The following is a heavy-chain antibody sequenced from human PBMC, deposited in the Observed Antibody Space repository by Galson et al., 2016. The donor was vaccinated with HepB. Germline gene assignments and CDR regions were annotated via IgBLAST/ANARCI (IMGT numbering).Heavy chain of an antibody. D-gene: IGHD5-24*01. CDR2: AFYSGIT. J-gene: IGHJ4*02. Sequence: LRLSCAASGFTFSTYAMTWVRQPPEKGLEWIGYAFYSGITNYNPSLKSRVTISIDTSKNQFSLKLSSVTAADTAVYYCARGEGYNLYWGQGTLVTVSS. CDR1: GFTFSTYA. CDR3: ARGEGYNLY. V-gene: IGHV4-59*08.